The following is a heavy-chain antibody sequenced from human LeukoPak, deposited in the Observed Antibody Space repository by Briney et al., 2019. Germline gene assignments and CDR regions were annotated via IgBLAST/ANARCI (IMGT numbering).Heavy chain of an antibody. CDR2: TCYRSQWYF. D-gene: IGHD1-26*01. CDR1: GDIISSGSAT. V-gene: IGHV6-1*01. Sequence: SQTLSLTCAIFGDIISSGSATWNWIRQSPSRGLEWLGRTCYRSQWYFNYAASLKSRITINPDTSKNQFSLQLNSVTPEDTAVYYCASGSYLYYYGMDVWGQGTTVTVSS. CDR3: ASGSYLYYYGMDV. J-gene: IGHJ6*02.